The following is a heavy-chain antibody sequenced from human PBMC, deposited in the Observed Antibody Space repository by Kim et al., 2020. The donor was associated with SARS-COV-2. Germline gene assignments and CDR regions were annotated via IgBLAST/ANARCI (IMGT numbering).Heavy chain of an antibody. CDR1: VFIFADHG. V-gene: IGHV3-20*04. CDR2: ISWNGDRE. Sequence: GGSLRLSCEASVFIFADHGMSWVRQAPGKGLEWVCDISWNGDREQCAPNVEGRFTISRDNARNSLYLDMSSLRVEDTALYFCARESTRFSGLDLWGQGTTVTVSS. D-gene: IGHD3-10*01. J-gene: IGHJ6*02. CDR3: ARESTRFSGLDL.